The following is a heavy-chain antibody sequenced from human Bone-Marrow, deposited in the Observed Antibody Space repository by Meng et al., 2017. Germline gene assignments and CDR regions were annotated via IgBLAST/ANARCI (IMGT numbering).Heavy chain of an antibody. J-gene: IGHJ4*02. CDR3: ARDLWRMTTAVPYYFDY. V-gene: IGHV1-2*06. D-gene: IGHD4-17*01. CDR1: GYNFPDYY. Sequence: ASVKVSCKPSGYNFPDYYIHWVRRAPGQGLEWMGRIDPKTGDTHYALKFQGRVTMTGDTSISTAYMELSGLRSDDTAMYYCARDLWRMTTAVPYYFDYWGQGTLVTVSS. CDR2: IDPKTGDT.